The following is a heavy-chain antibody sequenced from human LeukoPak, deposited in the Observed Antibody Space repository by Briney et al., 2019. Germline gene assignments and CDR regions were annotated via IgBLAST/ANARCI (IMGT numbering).Heavy chain of an antibody. Sequence: PGESLRLSCAASGFSFSGSWMNWVRQAPGKGLEWVANINPDGSQKRFVDSVMGRFTMSRDNAKNSLYLQMNSLRSEDTAVFYCAAWTDRDDNFWGQGTLVTVSS. CDR2: INPDGSQK. CDR1: GFSFSGSW. CDR3: AAWTDRDDNF. J-gene: IGHJ4*02. V-gene: IGHV3-7*01. D-gene: IGHD3-9*01.